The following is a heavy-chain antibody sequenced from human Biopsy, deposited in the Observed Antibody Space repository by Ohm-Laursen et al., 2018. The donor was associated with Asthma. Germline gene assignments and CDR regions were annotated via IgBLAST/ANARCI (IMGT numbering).Heavy chain of an antibody. D-gene: IGHD6-19*01. Sequence: SLRLSCTASGFTFGSYGLHWVRQAPGKGLEWVADIWFDGSNKHYADSVKGRSTISRDNSKNTLYLQMNSLRAGDTAVYYCSREEPTSGWYQGSILRWGQGTLVTVSS. J-gene: IGHJ4*02. CDR1: GFTFGSYG. V-gene: IGHV3-33*01. CDR3: SREEPTSGWYQGSILR. CDR2: IWFDGSNK.